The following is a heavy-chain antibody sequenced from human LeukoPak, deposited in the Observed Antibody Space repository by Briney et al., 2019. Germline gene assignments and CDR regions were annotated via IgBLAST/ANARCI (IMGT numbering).Heavy chain of an antibody. Sequence: SETLSLTCAVYGGSFSGYYWSWIRQPPGKGLEWIGEINHSGSTNYNPSLKSRVTISVDTSKNQFSLKLSSVTAADTAVYYCASDTSGPPWDWGQGTLVTVSS. J-gene: IGHJ4*02. CDR3: ASDTSGPPWD. V-gene: IGHV4-34*01. CDR1: GGSFSGYY. CDR2: INHSGST. D-gene: IGHD6-19*01.